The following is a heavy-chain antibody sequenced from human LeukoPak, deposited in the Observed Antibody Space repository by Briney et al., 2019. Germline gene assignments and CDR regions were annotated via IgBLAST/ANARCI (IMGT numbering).Heavy chain of an antibody. D-gene: IGHD5-18*01. CDR1: GFTFSSYS. CDR3: AREAIQLWSFDY. CDR2: IKQDGSEK. V-gene: IGHV3-7*01. Sequence: GGSLSLSCAASGFTFSSYSMIWVRQAPGKGLEWVANIKQDGSEKYYVDPVKGRFTISRDNAKNSLYLQMNSLRAEDTAVYYCAREAIQLWSFDYWGQGTLVTVSS. J-gene: IGHJ4*02.